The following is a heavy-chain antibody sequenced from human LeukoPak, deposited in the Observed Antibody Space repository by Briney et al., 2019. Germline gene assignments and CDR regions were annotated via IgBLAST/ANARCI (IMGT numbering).Heavy chain of an antibody. CDR3: ARDHSSSGQLLDY. V-gene: IGHV1-18*01. CDR2: ISAYTGNT. D-gene: IGHD6-25*01. CDR1: GYTFTSYG. Sequence: GASVKVSCKASGYTFTSYGISWVRQVPGQGLEWMGWISAYTGNTNYAQNLQGRVTMTTDTSTRTAYLELRSLSSDDTAVYYCARDHSSSGQLLDYWGQGTLVTVSS. J-gene: IGHJ4*02.